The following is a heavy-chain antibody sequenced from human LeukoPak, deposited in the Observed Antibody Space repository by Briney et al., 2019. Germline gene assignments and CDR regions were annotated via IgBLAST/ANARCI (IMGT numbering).Heavy chain of an antibody. CDR3: ARADRRRPPYSSSWYSENIFDY. J-gene: IGHJ4*02. Sequence: VASVKVSCKASGYTFTSYYMNWVRQAPGQGLEWMGIINPSGGSTSYAQKFQGRVTMTRDTSTSTVYMELSSLRSEDTAVYYCARADRRRPPYSSSWYSENIFDYWGQGTLVTVSS. CDR1: GYTFTSYY. V-gene: IGHV1-46*01. D-gene: IGHD6-13*01. CDR2: INPSGGST.